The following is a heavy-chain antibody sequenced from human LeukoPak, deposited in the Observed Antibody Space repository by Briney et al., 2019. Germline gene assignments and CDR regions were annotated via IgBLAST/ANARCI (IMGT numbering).Heavy chain of an antibody. V-gene: IGHV1-18*01. D-gene: IGHD3-10*01. CDR2: VSVYDGKT. CDR1: GYTFNNFG. Sequence: GASVKVSCKTDGYTFNNFGISWVRQAPGQGLEWLGWVSVYDGKTNYAQTVQDRVTMTTDTSTGTAYMDLGSLRSDDTAIYYCARLDYASGSYYSAPHDHWGQGTLVTVSS. J-gene: IGHJ4*02. CDR3: ARLDYASGSYYSAPHDH.